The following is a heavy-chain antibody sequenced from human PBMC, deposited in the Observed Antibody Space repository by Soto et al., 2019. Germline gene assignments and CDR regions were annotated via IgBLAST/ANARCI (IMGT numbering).Heavy chain of an antibody. J-gene: IGHJ6*02. CDR2: INPNSGGT. Sequence: AAVKVSCKASGYTFTGYYMHWVRQAPGQGLEWMGWINPNSGGTNYAQKFQGWVTMTRDTSISTAYMELSRLRSDDTAVYYCARGDSSSLDYGMDVWGQGTTVTVSS. V-gene: IGHV1-2*04. CDR3: ARGDSSSLDYGMDV. D-gene: IGHD6-13*01. CDR1: GYTFTGYY.